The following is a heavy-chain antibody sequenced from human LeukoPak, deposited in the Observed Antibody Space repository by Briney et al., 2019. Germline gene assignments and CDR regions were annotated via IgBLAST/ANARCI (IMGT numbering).Heavy chain of an antibody. Sequence: PGGSLRLSCAASGFTFSDYYMSWIRQAPGKGLEWGSYISSSGSNIYYADSVKGRFTISRDNAKNSLYLQMNSLRAEDTAVYYCARIPYCSSTSCHYYYYMDVWGKGTTVTVSS. J-gene: IGHJ6*03. V-gene: IGHV3-11*01. CDR3: ARIPYCSSTSCHYYYYMDV. CDR2: ISSSGSNI. CDR1: GFTFSDYY. D-gene: IGHD2-2*01.